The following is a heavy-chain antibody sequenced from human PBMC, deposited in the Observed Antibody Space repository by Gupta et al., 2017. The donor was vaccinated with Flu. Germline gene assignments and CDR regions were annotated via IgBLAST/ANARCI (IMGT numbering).Heavy chain of an antibody. D-gene: IGHD5-18*01. J-gene: IGHJ4*02. CDR1: YG. V-gene: IGHV3-33*01. Sequence: YGMHGGRHAAGKGLEWVAVIWYDGSNAYYVDSVKGRFNSSRDNSKNTLSLQMNTLSAEDTAVYDCAGDINIQIWPRHFDYWGQ. CDR3: AGDINIQIWPRHFDY. CDR2: IWYDGSNA.